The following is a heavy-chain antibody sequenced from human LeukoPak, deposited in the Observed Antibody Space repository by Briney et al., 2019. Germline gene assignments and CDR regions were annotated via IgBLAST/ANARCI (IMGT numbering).Heavy chain of an antibody. CDR2: INHSGST. Sequence: PSETLSLTCAVYGGSFSGYYWSWIRQPPGKGLEWIGEINHSGSTNYNPSLKSRVTISVDTSKNQFSLKLSSVTAADTAVYYCARGLMYYYGSGSAGSYWGQGTLVTVSS. CDR1: GGSFSGYY. V-gene: IGHV4-34*01. J-gene: IGHJ4*02. D-gene: IGHD3-10*01. CDR3: ARGLMYYYGSGSAGSY.